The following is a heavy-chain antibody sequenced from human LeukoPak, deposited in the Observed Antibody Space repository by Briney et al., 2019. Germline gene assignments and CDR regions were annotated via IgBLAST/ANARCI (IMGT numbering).Heavy chain of an antibody. J-gene: IGHJ6*02. CDR3: ARALYGSDLYGMDV. CDR2: ISNSGDNT. V-gene: IGHV3-21*01. CDR1: GLTFSSYV. Sequence: GGSLRLSCAASGLTFSSYVMNWVRQGPGKGLEWVSAISNSGDNTYYADSVKGRFTISRDNAKNSLYLQMNSLRAEDTAVYYCARALYGSDLYGMDVWGQGTTVTVSS. D-gene: IGHD3-10*01.